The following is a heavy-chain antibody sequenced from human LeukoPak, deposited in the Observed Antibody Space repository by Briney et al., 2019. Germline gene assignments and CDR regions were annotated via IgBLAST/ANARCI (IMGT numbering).Heavy chain of an antibody. CDR3: ARQAREEYTKNWFDP. Sequence: PSETLSLTCTVSGGSISIYYWSWIRQPPGKGLEWIGYIYYSGSTNYNPSLKSRVTISVDTSKNQFSLKLSSVTAADMAVYYCARQAREEYTKNWFDPWGQGTLVTVSS. J-gene: IGHJ5*02. D-gene: IGHD1-1*01. CDR2: IYYSGST. V-gene: IGHV4-59*08. CDR1: GGSISIYY.